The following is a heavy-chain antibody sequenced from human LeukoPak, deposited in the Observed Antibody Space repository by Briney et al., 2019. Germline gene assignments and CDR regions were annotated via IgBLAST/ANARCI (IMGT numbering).Heavy chain of an antibody. D-gene: IGHD6-13*01. J-gene: IGHJ4*02. CDR2: IYYSGST. CDR1: GGSFSGYY. CDR3: ARAGYSSSPGEVDY. Sequence: SETLSLTCAVYGGSFSGYYWSWIRQPPGKGLEWIGYIYYSGSTNYNPSLKSRVTISVDTSKNQFSLKLSSVTAADTAVYYCARAGYSSSPGEVDYWGQGTLVTVSS. V-gene: IGHV4-59*01.